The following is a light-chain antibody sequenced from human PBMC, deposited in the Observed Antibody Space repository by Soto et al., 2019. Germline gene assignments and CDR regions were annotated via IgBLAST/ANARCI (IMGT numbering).Light chain of an antibody. CDR1: QTISTW. CDR2: DAS. J-gene: IGKJ1*01. V-gene: IGKV1-5*01. CDR3: QQYTNTNNPWM. Sequence: DIHMTLSAPTLSASVGDRVTITCRASQTISTWMAWYQQKPGKAPKLLFYDASTLQSGVASRFSGSGSGKEFTLIISGLQPDDSATYYCQQYTNTNNPWMFGQGTKVDIK.